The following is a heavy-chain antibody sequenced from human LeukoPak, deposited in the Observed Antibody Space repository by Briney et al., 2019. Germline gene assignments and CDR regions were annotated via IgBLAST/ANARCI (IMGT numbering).Heavy chain of an antibody. CDR3: ARDRTIFGVVNYYYYYMDV. CDR1: GGTFSSYA. V-gene: IGHV1-2*06. Sequence: ASLKVSCKASGGTFSSYAISWVRQAPGQGLEWMGQINPNSGGKNYAQKYQRRVTMTRDTSISTAYMELGRLRPDDTAVYYCARDRTIFGVVNYYYYYMDVWGKEGTVTVSS. J-gene: IGHJ6*03. D-gene: IGHD3-3*01. CDR2: INPNSGGK.